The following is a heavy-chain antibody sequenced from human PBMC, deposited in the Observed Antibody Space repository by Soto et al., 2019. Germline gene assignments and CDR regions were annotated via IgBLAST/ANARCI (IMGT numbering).Heavy chain of an antibody. D-gene: IGHD3-10*01. J-gene: IGHJ6*03. CDR2: IIPILGIA. Sequence: SVKVSCKASGGTFSSYTISWVRQAPGQGIEWMGRIIPILGIANYAQKFQGRVTITADKSTSTAYMELSSLRSEDTAVYYCATASRLGAYGSGPYGVYYYCMDVSGKGTTVTGSS. CDR1: GGTFSSYT. CDR3: ATASRLGAYGSGPYGVYYYCMDV. V-gene: IGHV1-69*02.